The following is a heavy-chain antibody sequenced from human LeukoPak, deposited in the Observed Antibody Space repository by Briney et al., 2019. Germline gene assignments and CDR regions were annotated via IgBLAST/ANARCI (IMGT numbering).Heavy chain of an antibody. D-gene: IGHD3-9*01. V-gene: IGHV3-21*01. CDR2: ISSSSSYI. Sequence: PGGSLRLSCAASGFTFSSYSMNWVRQAPGKGLEWVSSISSSSSYIYYADSVKGRFTISRDNAKNSLYLQMNSLRAEGTAVYYCARGYDILTGYRLFDYWGQGTLVTVSS. CDR1: GFTFSSYS. CDR3: ARGYDILTGYRLFDY. J-gene: IGHJ4*02.